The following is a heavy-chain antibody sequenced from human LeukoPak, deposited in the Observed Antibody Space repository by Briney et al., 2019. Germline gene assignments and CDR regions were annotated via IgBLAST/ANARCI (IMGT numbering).Heavy chain of an antibody. CDR1: GFTFSSYE. D-gene: IGHD6-6*01. Sequence: GGSLRLSCATSGFTFSSYEMNWVRQAPGKGLEWISYITTSGTSTYYADSVKGRFTISRDSSKNTLYLQMNSLRAEDTAVYYCARDSSSSRYYYYYGMDVWGQGTTVTVSS. CDR2: ITTSGTST. CDR3: ARDSSSSRYYYYYGMDV. J-gene: IGHJ6*02. V-gene: IGHV3-48*03.